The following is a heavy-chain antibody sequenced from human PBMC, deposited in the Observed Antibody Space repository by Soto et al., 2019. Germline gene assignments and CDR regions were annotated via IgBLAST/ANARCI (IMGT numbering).Heavy chain of an antibody. CDR3: ATLKKTCFDP. CDR1: GHNFTSYW. D-gene: IGHD2-8*01. CDR2: IDPTDSYT. J-gene: IGHJ5*02. V-gene: IGHV5-10-1*01. Sequence: GESLKISCKSSGHNFTSYWITWVRQMPGKGLEWMGRIDPTDSYTNYSPSFQGHVTMSTDKSISTAYLQWSSLKASDTAIYYCATLKKTCFDPWGQGTLVTVSS.